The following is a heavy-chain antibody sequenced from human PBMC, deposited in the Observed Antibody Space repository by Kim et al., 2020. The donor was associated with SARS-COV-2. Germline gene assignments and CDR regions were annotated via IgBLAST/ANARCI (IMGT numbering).Heavy chain of an antibody. J-gene: IGHJ5*02. V-gene: IGHV4-4*02. D-gene: IGHD3-22*01. Sequence: SETLSLTCAVSGGSISSSNWWSWVRQPPGKGLEWIGEIYHSGSTNYNPSLKSRVTISVDKSKNQFSLKLSSVTAADTAVYYCARVGYYDSSGYPTFGDPWGQGTLVTVSS. CDR3: ARVGYYDSSGYPTFGDP. CDR2: IYHSGST. CDR1: GGSISSSNW.